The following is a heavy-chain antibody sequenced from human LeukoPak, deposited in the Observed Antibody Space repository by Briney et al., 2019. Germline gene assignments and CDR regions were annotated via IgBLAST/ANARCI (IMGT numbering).Heavy chain of an antibody. V-gene: IGHV3-15*01. D-gene: IGHD1-26*01. CDR1: GFTFSNAW. CDR2: IKSITDGGTT. J-gene: IGHJ4*02. CDR3: TTDGLGDFDY. Sequence: PGGSLRLSCAASGFTFSNAWMSWVRQAPGKGLEWVGRIKSITDGGTTDYAAPVKGRFTISRDDSKNTLYLQMNSLKTEDTAVYYCTTDGLGDFDYWGQGTLVTVSS.